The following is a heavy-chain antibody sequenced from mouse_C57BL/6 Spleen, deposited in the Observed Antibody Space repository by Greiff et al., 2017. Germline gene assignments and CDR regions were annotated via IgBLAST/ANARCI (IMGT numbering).Heavy chain of an antibody. J-gene: IGHJ2*01. CDR1: GYTFTGYW. CDR2: ILPGSGST. V-gene: IGHV1-9*01. CDR3: ARSPITTVVATKGDYFDY. Sequence: QVQLQQSGAELMKPGASVKLSCKATGYTFTGYWIEWVKQRPGHGLEWIGEILPGSGSTNYNEKFKGKATFTADTSSTTAYMQLSSLTTEDSAIYYCARSPITTVVATKGDYFDYWGQGTTLTVSS. D-gene: IGHD1-1*01.